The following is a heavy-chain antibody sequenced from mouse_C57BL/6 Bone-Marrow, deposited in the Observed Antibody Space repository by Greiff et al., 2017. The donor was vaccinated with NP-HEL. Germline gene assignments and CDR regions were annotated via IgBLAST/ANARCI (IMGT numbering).Heavy chain of an antibody. CDR3: ARSEITTVVAKGGY. Sequence: QVQLQQSGPELVKPGASVKLSCKASGYTFTSYDINWVKQRPGQGLEWIGWIYPRDGSTKYNEKFKGKATLTVDTSSSTAYMELHSLTSEDSAVYFCARSEITTVVAKGGYWGQGTTLTVSS. CDR2: IYPRDGST. J-gene: IGHJ2*01. V-gene: IGHV1-85*01. CDR1: GYTFTSYD. D-gene: IGHD1-1*01.